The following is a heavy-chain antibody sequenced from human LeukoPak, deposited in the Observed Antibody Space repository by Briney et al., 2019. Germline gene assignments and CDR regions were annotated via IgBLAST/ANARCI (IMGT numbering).Heavy chain of an antibody. Sequence: PSETLSLTCTVSGGSISSYYWSWIRQPPGKGLEWIGYIYYSGSTNYNPSLKSRVTISVDTSKNQFSLKLSSVTAADTAVYYCARRGGFYWYFDLWGRGTLVTVSS. D-gene: IGHD2-15*01. J-gene: IGHJ2*01. V-gene: IGHV4-59*08. CDR1: GGSISSYY. CDR2: IYYSGST. CDR3: ARRGGFYWYFDL.